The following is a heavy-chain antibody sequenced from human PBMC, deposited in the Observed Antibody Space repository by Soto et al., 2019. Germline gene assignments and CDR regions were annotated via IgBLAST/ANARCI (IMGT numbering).Heavy chain of an antibody. Sequence: EVQLLESGGGLVQPGGSLRLSCGASGFTFSVYAMTWVRQAPGKGLEWVSAISGNGGSTYYADSVKGRFPISRDNSKSTLHLQMNSLRVEDTAVYYCAKDRTFGPPLVRFDSWGQGTLVTVSS. CDR1: GFTFSVYA. V-gene: IGHV3-23*01. CDR3: AKDRTFGPPLVRFDS. CDR2: ISGNGGST. J-gene: IGHJ4*02. D-gene: IGHD6-6*01.